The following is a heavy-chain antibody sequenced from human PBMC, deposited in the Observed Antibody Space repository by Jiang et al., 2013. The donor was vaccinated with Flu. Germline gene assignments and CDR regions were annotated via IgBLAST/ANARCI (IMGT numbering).Heavy chain of an antibody. J-gene: IGHJ5*01. V-gene: IGHV4-30-4*01. CDR1: GVSIRSGDYH. CDR2: IYFIGNT. Sequence: GLVKPSQTLSLTCTVSGVSIRSGDYHWGWVRQPPGKGLEWIGYIYFIGNTYYNPSLKSRLTMSMDTSKNQFSLKLSSVTAADTAVYYCAREYYDSRGYYYGDSWGQGTLVTVSS. D-gene: IGHD3-22*01. CDR3: AREYYDSRGYYYGDS.